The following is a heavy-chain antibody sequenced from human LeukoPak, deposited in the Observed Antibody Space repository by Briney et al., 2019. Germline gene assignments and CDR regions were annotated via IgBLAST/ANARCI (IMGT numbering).Heavy chain of an antibody. Sequence: GGSLRLSCAASGFTFSSYSMNWVRQAPGKGLEWVSAISGSGGSTYYADSVKGRFTISRDNSKNTLYLQMNSLRAEDTAVYYCAKDMGSGYYILDYWGQGTLVTVSS. J-gene: IGHJ4*02. CDR2: ISGSGGST. D-gene: IGHD3-22*01. CDR3: AKDMGSGYYILDY. V-gene: IGHV3-23*01. CDR1: GFTFSSYS.